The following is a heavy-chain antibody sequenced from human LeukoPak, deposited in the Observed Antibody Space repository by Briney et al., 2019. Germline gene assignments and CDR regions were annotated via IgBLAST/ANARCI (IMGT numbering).Heavy chain of an antibody. V-gene: IGHV4-59*12. J-gene: IGHJ4*02. CDR2: IYYSGST. Sequence: PSETLSLTCTVSGGSISSYYWSWIRQPPGKGLEWIGYIYYSGSTNYNPSLKSRVTISVDTSKNQFSLKLSSVTAADTAVYYCARASFFSSGWLDYWGQGTLVTVSS. CDR1: GGSISSYY. CDR3: ARASFFSSGWLDY. D-gene: IGHD6-19*01.